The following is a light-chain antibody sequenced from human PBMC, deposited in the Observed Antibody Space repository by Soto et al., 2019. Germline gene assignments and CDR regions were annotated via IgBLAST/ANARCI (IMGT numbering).Light chain of an antibody. J-gene: IGKJ3*01. CDR3: LQHNSYPPT. CDR1: QGIGND. Sequence: DIQMTQSPSSVSASVGDRVTITCRASQGIGNDLGWYQQKPGKAPKRLIYTVSSLQSGVPSRFSDSGSGTEFTLTISSLQPEDFATYYCLQHNSYPPTFGPGTKVDIK. V-gene: IGKV1-17*01. CDR2: TVS.